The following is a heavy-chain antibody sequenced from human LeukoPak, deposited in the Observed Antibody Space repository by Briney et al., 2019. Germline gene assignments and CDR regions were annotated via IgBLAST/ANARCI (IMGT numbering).Heavy chain of an antibody. D-gene: IGHD3-22*01. CDR2: ISFDGTDI. CDR3: AKRGVVIRVILVGFHKEAYYFDS. CDR1: EFSFKSYG. Sequence: GGSLRLSCAASEFSFKSYGMHWVRQAPGRGLEWMAVISFDGTDIYYADSVRGRFTISRDNAKNTLYLQMNSLRAEDTAVYFCAKRGVVIRVILVGFHKEAYYFDSWGQGVLVTVSS. J-gene: IGHJ4*02. V-gene: IGHV3-30*18.